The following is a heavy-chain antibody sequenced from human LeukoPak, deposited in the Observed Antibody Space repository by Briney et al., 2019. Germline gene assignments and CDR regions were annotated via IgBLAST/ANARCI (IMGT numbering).Heavy chain of an antibody. CDR3: ARWGTRYSFDI. CDR2: ISTSSSYI. V-gene: IGHV3-21*01. CDR1: GFTFRTYS. J-gene: IGHJ3*02. Sequence: GGSLRLSCAASGFTFRTYSMNWVPRSPGKGLEGVSSISTSSSYIYYADSVKGRFTISRDNDKNSLYLQLNSRRAEDTAVYYCARWGTRYSFDIWGQGTMVTVSS. D-gene: IGHD1-26*01.